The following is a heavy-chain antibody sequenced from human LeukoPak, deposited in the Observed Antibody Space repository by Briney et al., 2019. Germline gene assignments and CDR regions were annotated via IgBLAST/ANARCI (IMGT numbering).Heavy chain of an antibody. CDR1: GGSISSYY. CDR3: ARGGYYGSGNDFRFDP. CDR2: IYYTGST. V-gene: IGHV4-59*01. Sequence: SETLSLTCTVSGGSISSYYWSWIRQPPGKGLEWIGYIYYTGSTNYNPSLKSRVTISVETSKNQFSLKLKSVTAGDTAVYYCARGGYYGSGNDFRFDPWGQGTLVTVSS. J-gene: IGHJ5*02. D-gene: IGHD3-10*01.